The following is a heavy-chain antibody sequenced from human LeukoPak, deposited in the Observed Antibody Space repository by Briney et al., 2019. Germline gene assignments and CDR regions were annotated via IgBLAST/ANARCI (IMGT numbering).Heavy chain of an antibody. CDR2: ISAYNGNT. J-gene: IGHJ4*02. D-gene: IGHD6-19*01. Sequence: ASVKVSCKASGYTFNSYGISWVRQAPGEGLEWMGWISAYNGNTNYAQKVQGRVTMTTDTSTSTAYMELRSLRSDDTAVYYCARADIRAIASSGWYGFDYWGQGTLVTVSS. CDR1: GYTFNSYG. V-gene: IGHV1-18*01. CDR3: ARADIRAIASSGWYGFDY.